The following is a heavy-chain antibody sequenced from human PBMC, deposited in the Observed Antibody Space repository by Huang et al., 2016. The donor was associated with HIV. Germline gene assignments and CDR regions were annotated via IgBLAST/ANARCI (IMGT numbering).Heavy chain of an antibody. V-gene: IGHV7-4-1*02. Sequence: QVQLVQSGSELRKPGASVKVSCKASGYTFTTYSLIWVRQAPGKGLEWMGWSNTKTGKPTYAQGFTGRFVFSLDTTVNTAYLQISSLKTDDTAKYFCARYRLTGTFLDSWGQGTQVTVSS. CDR3: ARYRLTGTFLDS. J-gene: IGHJ4*02. CDR1: GYTFTTYS. CDR2: SNTKTGKP. D-gene: IGHD3-9*01.